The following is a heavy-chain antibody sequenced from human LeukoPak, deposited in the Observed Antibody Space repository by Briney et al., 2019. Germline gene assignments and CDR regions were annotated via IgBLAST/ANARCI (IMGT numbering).Heavy chain of an antibody. CDR2: IWYDGSDK. CDR3: ARRVQYYFDY. CDR1: GFIFSNYD. V-gene: IGHV3-33*01. Sequence: GRSLRLSCAASGFIFSNYDVHWVRQAPGKGLERVAVIWYDGSDKHYADSVQGRFTISRDNSKNSLYLQMNSLRAEDTALYYCARRVQYYFDYWGQGTLVTVSS. J-gene: IGHJ4*02.